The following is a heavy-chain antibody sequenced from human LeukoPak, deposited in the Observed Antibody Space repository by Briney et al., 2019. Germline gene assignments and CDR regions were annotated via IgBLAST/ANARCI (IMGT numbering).Heavy chain of an antibody. CDR3: ARDPFGLGIVIVPY. J-gene: IGHJ4*02. V-gene: IGHV1-2*02. CDR2: INPNSGGT. D-gene: IGHD2/OR15-2a*01. Sequence: ASVKVSCKASGYTFTGYYMHWVRQAPGQGLEWMGWINPNSGGTNYAQKFQGRVTMTSDTSITTAYMELSRLRSDDTAVYYCARDPFGLGIVIVPYWGQGTLVTVSS. CDR1: GYTFTGYY.